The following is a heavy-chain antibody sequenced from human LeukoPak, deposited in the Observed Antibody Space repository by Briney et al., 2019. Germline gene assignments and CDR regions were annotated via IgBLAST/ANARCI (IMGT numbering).Heavy chain of an antibody. V-gene: IGHV1-2*02. Sequence: ASVKVSCKASGYTFTDYYIHWVRQAPGQGLEWMGWINPDSGGTDYAQKFQGRVTMTRDTSLRTAYMEVTSLIYDDTAVYYCVRDPGRYCSSTICFRFDYWGQGTLVAVSS. CDR2: INPDSGGT. CDR3: VRDPGRYCSSTICFRFDY. CDR1: GYTFTDYY. D-gene: IGHD2-2*01. J-gene: IGHJ4*02.